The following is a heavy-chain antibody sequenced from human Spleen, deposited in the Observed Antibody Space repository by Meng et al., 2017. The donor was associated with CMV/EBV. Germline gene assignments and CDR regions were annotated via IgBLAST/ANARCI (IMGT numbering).Heavy chain of an antibody. CDR1: GYTFTSHY. D-gene: IGHD3-16*02. J-gene: IGHJ6*02. V-gene: IGHV1-46*01. CDR3: ARRMPLEIGYTSRYYHYYFGMDV. CDR2: INPSGGTT. Sequence: ASVKVSCKASGYTFTSHYIHWVRQAPGQGLEWMGIINPSGGTTEYAQKFQDRVTMTRDTSTNTVYMDLSSLRSEDTAVYYCARRMPLEIGYTSRYYHYYFGMDVWGQGTTVTVSS.